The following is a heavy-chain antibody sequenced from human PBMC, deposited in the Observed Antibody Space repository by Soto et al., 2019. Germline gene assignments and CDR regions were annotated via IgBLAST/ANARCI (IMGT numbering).Heavy chain of an antibody. V-gene: IGHV4-39*01. CDR2: IYYSGST. CDR3: ARHTDYYGSGTKDWFDP. Sequence: SETLSLTCTVSGGSISSSSYYWGWIRQPPGKGLEWIGSIYYSGSTYYNPSLKSRATISVDTSKNQFSLKLSSVTAADTAVYYCARHTDYYGSGTKDWFDPWGQGTLVTVSS. D-gene: IGHD3-10*01. CDR1: GGSISSSSYY. J-gene: IGHJ5*02.